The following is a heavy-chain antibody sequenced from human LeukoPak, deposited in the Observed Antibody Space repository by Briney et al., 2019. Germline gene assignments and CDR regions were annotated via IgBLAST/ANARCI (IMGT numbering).Heavy chain of an antibody. CDR1: EEDIGNYL. V-gene: IGHV1-69*13. J-gene: IGHJ4*02. D-gene: IGHD3-10*01. CDR2: IIPQFENT. CDR3: ARDRRTYYTGSGSYYKVGRLDF. Sequence: SVKVSCKSSEEDIGNYLITWVRQAPGQGPEWVGGIIPQFENTNYAQKFRGRVTITADESTRTVYMELSGLTSEDTAVYYCARDRRTYYTGSGSYYKVGRLDFWGQGTLVTVSS.